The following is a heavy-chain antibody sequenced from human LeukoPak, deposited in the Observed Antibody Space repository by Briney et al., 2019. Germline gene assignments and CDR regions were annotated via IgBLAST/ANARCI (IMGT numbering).Heavy chain of an antibody. V-gene: IGHV3-21*01. CDR2: ISSSSSYI. J-gene: IGHJ5*02. CDR1: GFTFSSYS. CDR3: ARDEANWIDP. Sequence: PGGSLRLSCAASGFTFSSYSMNWVRQAPGKGLEWVSSISSSSSYIYYADSVEGRFTISRDNAKNSLYLQMNSLRAEDTAVYYCARDEANWIDPWGQGTLVTVSS.